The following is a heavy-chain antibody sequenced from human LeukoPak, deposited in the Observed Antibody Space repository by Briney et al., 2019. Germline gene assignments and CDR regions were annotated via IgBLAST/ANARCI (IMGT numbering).Heavy chain of an antibody. J-gene: IGHJ4*02. V-gene: IGHV1-2*02. CDR2: INPKSGGT. Sequence: ASVKVSCKASGYTFTSYGISWVRQAPGQGLEWMGWINPKSGGTNYAQKFQGRVTMTRDTSITTAYMELSRLRLDDTAIYYCARGGAYGSESYSFDYWGQGTLVTVSS. CDR3: ARGGAYGSESYSFDY. CDR1: GYTFTSYG. D-gene: IGHD3-10*01.